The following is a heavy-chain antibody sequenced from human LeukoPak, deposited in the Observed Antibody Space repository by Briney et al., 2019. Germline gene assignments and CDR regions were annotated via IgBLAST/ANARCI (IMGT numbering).Heavy chain of an antibody. J-gene: IGHJ4*02. CDR3: ARHLRSPPYYFDY. D-gene: IGHD1-26*01. CDR2: IYYSGST. V-gene: IGHV4-59*01. Sequence: PSETLSLTCTVSGGSISSYYWSWIRQPPGKGLAWIGYIYYSGSTNNNPSLKSRVTISVDTSKNQFSLKLSSVTAADTAVYYCARHLRSPPYYFDYWGQGTLVTVSS. CDR1: GGSISSYY.